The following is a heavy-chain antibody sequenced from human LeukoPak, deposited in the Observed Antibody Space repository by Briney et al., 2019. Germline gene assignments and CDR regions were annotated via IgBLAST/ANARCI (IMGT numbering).Heavy chain of an antibody. CDR2: IYPGDSDT. D-gene: IGHD6-6*01. V-gene: IGHV5-51*01. Sequence: GESLKISCKGSGYSLTSYWIGWVRQMPGKGLEWMGIIYPGDSDTRYSPSFQGQVTISADKSISTAYLQWSSLKASDTAMYYCARFGASIAARPDYYYGMDVWGQGTTVTVSS. CDR3: ARFGASIAARPDYYYGMDV. J-gene: IGHJ6*02. CDR1: GYSLTSYW.